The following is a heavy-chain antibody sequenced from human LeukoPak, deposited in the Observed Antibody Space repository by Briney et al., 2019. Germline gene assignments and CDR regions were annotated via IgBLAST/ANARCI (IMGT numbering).Heavy chain of an antibody. CDR3: ARAGGIVGASTFDY. V-gene: IGHV3-21*01. CDR1: GFTFSSYS. J-gene: IGHJ4*02. CDR2: ISSSSSYI. D-gene: IGHD1-26*01. Sequence: PGGSLRLSCAASGFTFSSYSMNWVRQAPGKGLEWVSSISSSSSYIYYADSVKGRFTISRDNAKNSLYLQMNSLRAEDTAVYYCARAGGIVGASTFDYWGQGTVVTVSS.